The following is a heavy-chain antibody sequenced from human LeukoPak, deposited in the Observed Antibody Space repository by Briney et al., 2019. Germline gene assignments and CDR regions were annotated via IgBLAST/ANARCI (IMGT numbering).Heavy chain of an antibody. Sequence: GGSLRLSCAASGFTFSSYAMSWVRQAPGKGLEWVGRIKSKTDGGTTDYAAPVKGRFTISRDDSKNTLYLQMNSLKTEDTAVYYCTTDSADFWSGYYTRFFDYWGQGTLVTVSS. J-gene: IGHJ4*02. CDR2: IKSKTDGGTT. V-gene: IGHV3-15*01. D-gene: IGHD3-3*01. CDR3: TTDSADFWSGYYTRFFDY. CDR1: GFTFSSYA.